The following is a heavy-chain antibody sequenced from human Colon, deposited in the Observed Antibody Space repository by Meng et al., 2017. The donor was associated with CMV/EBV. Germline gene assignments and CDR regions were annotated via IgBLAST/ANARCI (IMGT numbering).Heavy chain of an antibody. CDR3: ARDGLSGRYFDY. J-gene: IGHJ4*02. CDR2: IETKTGNP. CDR1: GYNFTSKT. V-gene: IGHV7-4-1*02. Sequence: CKASGYNFTSKTMIWVRQAPGQGPEWMGWIETKTGNPTYAQGFTGRFGFSLDTSVSTTYLQISSLKAEDTAVYYCARDGLSGRYFDYWGQGTLVTVSS. D-gene: IGHD6-25*01.